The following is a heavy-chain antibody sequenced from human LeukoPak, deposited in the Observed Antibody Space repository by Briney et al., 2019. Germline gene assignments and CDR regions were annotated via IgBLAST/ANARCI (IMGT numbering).Heavy chain of an antibody. D-gene: IGHD3-10*01. CDR2: SSSSSYI. Sequence: GGSLRLSCTASGFSFNIYSMNWVRQAPGKGLEWVSSSSSSSYINYADSVKGRFTISRDNSKNSLYLQMNSLRTEDTALYYCAKDRFPDGSGMVSALYFDYWGQGTLVTVSS. CDR3: AKDRFPDGSGMVSALYFDY. V-gene: IGHV3-21*04. CDR1: GFSFNIYS. J-gene: IGHJ4*02.